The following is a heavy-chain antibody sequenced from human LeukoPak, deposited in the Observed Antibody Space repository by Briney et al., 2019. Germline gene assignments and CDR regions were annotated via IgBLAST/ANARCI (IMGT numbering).Heavy chain of an antibody. D-gene: IGHD3-3*01. CDR2: IYSGGST. Sequence: GGSLRLSCAASGFTVSSNYMSWVRQAPGKGLEWVSVIYSGGSTYYADSVKGRFTISRDNAKNSLYLQMNSLRAEDTAVYYCARGNINDFWSGYGVWGKGTTVTVSS. V-gene: IGHV3-53*01. J-gene: IGHJ6*04. CDR3: ARGNINDFWSGYGV. CDR1: GFTVSSNY.